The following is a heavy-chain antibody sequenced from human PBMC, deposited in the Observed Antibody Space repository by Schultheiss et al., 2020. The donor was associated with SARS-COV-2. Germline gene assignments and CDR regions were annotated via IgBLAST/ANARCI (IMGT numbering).Heavy chain of an antibody. Sequence: SETLSLTCAVYGGSFSGYYWSWIRQPPGKGLEWIGEINHSGSTNYNPSLKSRVTISVDTSKNQFSLKLSSVTAADTAVYYCARDHLLSGWYFDYWGQGTLVTVSS. CDR2: INHSGST. CDR3: ARDHLLSGWYFDY. J-gene: IGHJ4*02. D-gene: IGHD6-19*01. CDR1: GGSFSGYY. V-gene: IGHV4-34*01.